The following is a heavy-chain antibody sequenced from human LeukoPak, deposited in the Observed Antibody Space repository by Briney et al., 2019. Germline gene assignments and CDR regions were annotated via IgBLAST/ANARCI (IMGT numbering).Heavy chain of an antibody. Sequence: PSETLSLTCTVSGGSISSYYWNWIRQPPGKGLEWIGYIYYSGSTYSGSTNYNPSLKSRVTISVDTSKNQFSLKLSSVTAADTAVYFCARAYSSSWYFNWFDPWGQGTLVTVSS. CDR2: IYYSGSTYSGST. CDR1: GGSISSYY. V-gene: IGHV4-59*08. D-gene: IGHD6-13*01. J-gene: IGHJ5*02. CDR3: ARAYSSSWYFNWFDP.